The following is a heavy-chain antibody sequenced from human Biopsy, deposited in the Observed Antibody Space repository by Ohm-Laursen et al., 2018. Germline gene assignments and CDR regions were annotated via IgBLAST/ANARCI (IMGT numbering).Heavy chain of an antibody. J-gene: IGHJ6*02. CDR3: ARDSGILNYGNFKYYHYYGMDV. Sequence: TLSLIYTVSGDSVTKYYWSWIRQPPGKGLEWIGHIYYSVMTNYNPSLQSRVSISVDTSRNQVSLTLSSVTAADTAVYYCARDSGILNYGNFKYYHYYGMDVWGQGTKVTVSS. CDR2: IYYSVMT. D-gene: IGHD4-11*01. V-gene: IGHV4-59*02. CDR1: GDSVTKYY.